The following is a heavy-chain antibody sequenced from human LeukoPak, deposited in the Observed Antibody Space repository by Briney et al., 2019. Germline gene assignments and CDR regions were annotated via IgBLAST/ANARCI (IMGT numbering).Heavy chain of an antibody. J-gene: IGHJ4*02. D-gene: IGHD5-18*01. V-gene: IGHV4-61*02. CDR3: AREDTAMVSDY. CDR1: GGSISSGSYY. CDR2: IYTSGST. Sequence: PSQTLSLTCTVSGGSISSGSYYWSWIRQPAGKGLEWIGRIYTSGSTNYNPSLKSRVTISVDTSKNQFSLKLSSVTAADTAVYYCAREDTAMVSDYWGQGTLVTVSS.